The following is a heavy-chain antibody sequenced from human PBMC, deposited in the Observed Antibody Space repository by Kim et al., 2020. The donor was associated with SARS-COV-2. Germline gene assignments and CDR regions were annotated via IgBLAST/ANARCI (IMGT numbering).Heavy chain of an antibody. Sequence: SETLSLTCTVSDDSISRSNWCSWVRQPPGKGLEWIGEIHHSGATNYNPSLKSRVSLSMDESKNQFFMKMTSVTAADTAVYYCARTPDYYYGMDVWGQGTTVTVSS. CDR2: IHHSGAT. CDR1: DDSISRSNW. V-gene: IGHV4-4*02. J-gene: IGHJ6*02. CDR3: ARTPDYYYGMDV.